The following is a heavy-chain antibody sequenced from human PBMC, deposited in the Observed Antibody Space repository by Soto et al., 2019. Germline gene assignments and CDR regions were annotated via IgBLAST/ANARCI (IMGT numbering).Heavy chain of an antibody. V-gene: IGHV4-59*01. J-gene: IGHJ3*01. CDR1: GGSISNSY. CDR2: LYYSGRT. D-gene: IGHD3-10*01. CDR3: ARPSGGAFDL. Sequence: QVQLQESGPGLVKPSETLSLTCTVSGGSISNSYWSWIRQPPGKGLEWIGYLYYSGRTSYNPSLKSRITISVDTSKNQFSLRLNSVTAADTAVYYCARPSGGAFDLWGQGTMVTVSS.